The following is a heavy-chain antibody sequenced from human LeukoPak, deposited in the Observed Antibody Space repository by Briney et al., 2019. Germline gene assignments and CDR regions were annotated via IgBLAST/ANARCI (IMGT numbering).Heavy chain of an antibody. J-gene: IGHJ6*03. CDR3: AREEYDSSGYDPYYYYYMDV. CDR2: IYTSGST. CDR1: GGSISSGSYY. V-gene: IGHV4-61*02. Sequence: SETLSLTCTVSGGSISSGSYYWSWIRQPAGKGLEWIGRIYTSGSTNYNPSLKSRVTISVDTSKNQFSLKLSSVTAADTAVYYCAREEYDSSGYDPYYYYYMDVWGKGTTVTISS. D-gene: IGHD3-22*01.